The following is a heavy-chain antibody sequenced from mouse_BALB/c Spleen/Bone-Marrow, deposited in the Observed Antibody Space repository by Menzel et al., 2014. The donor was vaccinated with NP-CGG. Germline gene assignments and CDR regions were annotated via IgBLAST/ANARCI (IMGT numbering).Heavy chain of an antibody. CDR2: IYPGDGDT. J-gene: IGHJ2*01. Sequence: QVQLQQPGAELARPGASVKLSCKASGYTFTSYWMQWVKQRPGQGLEWIGAIYPGDGDTGYTQKFKGKATLTADKSSTTAYMQLSSLTSEDSAVYYCARNLPFDYWGQGTTLTVSS. CDR1: GYTFTSYW. V-gene: IGHV1-87*01. CDR3: ARNLPFDY.